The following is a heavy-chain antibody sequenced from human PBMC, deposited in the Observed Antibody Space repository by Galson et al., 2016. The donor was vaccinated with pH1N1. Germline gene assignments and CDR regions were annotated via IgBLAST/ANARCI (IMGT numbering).Heavy chain of an antibody. CDR1: GYTLSELA. Sequence: SVKVSCKVSGYTLSELAIHWVRQTPGKGLEWMGGFDPEDDKPFYAQTFEGRVTMTQDTATDTAYMQLSSLTSGDAAVYYCATEYRGSYYVPRYFDLWGLGTLVSVFS. V-gene: IGHV1-24*01. CDR3: ATEYRGSYYVPRYFDL. D-gene: IGHD1-26*01. CDR2: FDPEDDKP. J-gene: IGHJ2*01.